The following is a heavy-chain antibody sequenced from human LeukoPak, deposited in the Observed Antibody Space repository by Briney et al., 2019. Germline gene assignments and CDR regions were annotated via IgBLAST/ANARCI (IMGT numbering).Heavy chain of an antibody. CDR3: ARAVEQWLVLDY. D-gene: IGHD6-19*01. V-gene: IGHV3-74*01. J-gene: IGHJ4*02. Sequence: GGSLRLSCAVSGFTFSGHWMFWVRQAPGKGLEWVSSDGSSTGYTDSVKGRFTVSRDNAKNSLYLQMNSLRAEDTAVYYCARAVEQWLVLDYWGQGTLVTVSS. CDR1: GFTFSGHW. CDR2: DGSST.